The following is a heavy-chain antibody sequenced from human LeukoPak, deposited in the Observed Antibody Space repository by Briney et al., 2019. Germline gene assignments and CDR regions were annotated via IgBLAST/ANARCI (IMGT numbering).Heavy chain of an antibody. CDR2: IYWNDDK. V-gene: IGHV2-5*01. CDR3: AHRQDILTGYYGYYFDY. CDR1: GFSLSTSGVG. J-gene: IGHJ4*02. D-gene: IGHD3-9*01. Sequence: SGPTLVNPTQTLTLTCTFSGFSLSTSGVGVGWIRQPPGKALEWLALIYWNDDKRYSPSLKSRLTIHKDTPKNQVVLTITHMDPVDTATYYCAHRQDILTGYYGYYFDYWGQGTLVTVSS.